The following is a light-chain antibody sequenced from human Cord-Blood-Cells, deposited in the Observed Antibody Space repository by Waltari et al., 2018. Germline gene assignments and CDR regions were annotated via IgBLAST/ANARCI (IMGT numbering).Light chain of an antibody. J-gene: IGLJ2*01. CDR2: EVS. Sequence: QSALTQPPSASGSPGQSVAISCTGTSSDVGGYNYASWYQQHPGKAPKLMFYEVSKRPSGVPDRFSGSKSGNTASLTVSGLQAEDEADYYCSSYAGSNNVVFGGETKLTVL. CDR3: SSYAGSNNVV. V-gene: IGLV2-8*01. CDR1: SSDVGGYNY.